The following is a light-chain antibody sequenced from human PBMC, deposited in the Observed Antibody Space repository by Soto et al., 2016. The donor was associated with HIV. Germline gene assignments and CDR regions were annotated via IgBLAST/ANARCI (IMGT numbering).Light chain of an antibody. J-gene: IGLJ2*01. CDR2: GKN. CDR1: SLRKYF. CDR3: NSRDNDRVL. Sequence: SSELTQDPAVSVALGQTVKITCQGDSLRKYFATWYQQKPGQAPILVIYGKNKRPSGIPDRFSGSSSGNTGSLTISGAQAEDGADYYCNSRDNDRVLFGGGTKLTVL. V-gene: IGLV3-19*01.